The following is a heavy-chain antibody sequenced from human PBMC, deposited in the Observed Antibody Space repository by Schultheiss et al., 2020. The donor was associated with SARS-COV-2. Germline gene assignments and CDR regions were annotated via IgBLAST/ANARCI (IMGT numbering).Heavy chain of an antibody. D-gene: IGHD3-9*01. Sequence: SLKISCVASGFTFDDYAMHWVRQAPGKGLEWVSGISWNGVHIDYADSVKGRFTISRDNSKNTLYLQMNSLRAEDTAVYYCARGKYYDILTDGTDAFDIWGQGTMVTVSS. V-gene: IGHV3-9*01. CDR2: ISWNGVHI. J-gene: IGHJ3*02. CDR1: GFTFDDYA. CDR3: ARGKYYDILTDGTDAFDI.